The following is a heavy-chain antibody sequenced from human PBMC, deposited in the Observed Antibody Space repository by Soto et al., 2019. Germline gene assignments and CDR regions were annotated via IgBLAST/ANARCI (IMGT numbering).Heavy chain of an antibody. Sequence: PGGSLRLSCAASGFTFSSYAMSWVRQAPGKGLEWVSAISGSGGSTYYADSVKGRFTISRDNSKNTLYLQMNRLRAEDTAVYYCAKKIIGDSVVVTAANFDYWGQGTLVTVTS. D-gene: IGHD2-2*01. J-gene: IGHJ4*02. CDR3: AKKIIGDSVVVTAANFDY. CDR1: GFTFSSYA. CDR2: ISGSGGST. V-gene: IGHV3-23*01.